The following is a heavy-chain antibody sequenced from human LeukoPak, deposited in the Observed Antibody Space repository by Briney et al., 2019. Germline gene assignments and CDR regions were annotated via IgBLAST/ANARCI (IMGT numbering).Heavy chain of an antibody. D-gene: IGHD3-10*01. CDR2: ISAYNGNT. CDR1: GYTFTSYG. Sequence: ASVTVSCTASGYTFTSYGISWVRQAPGQGLEWMGWISAYNGNTNYAQKLQGRVTMTTDTSTSTAYMELRSLRSDDTAVYYCARAAYYYQAGFDPWGQGTLVTVSS. J-gene: IGHJ5*02. CDR3: ARAAYYYQAGFDP. V-gene: IGHV1-18*01.